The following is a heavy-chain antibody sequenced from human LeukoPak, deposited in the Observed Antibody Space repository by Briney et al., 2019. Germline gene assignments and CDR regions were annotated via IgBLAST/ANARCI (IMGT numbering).Heavy chain of an antibody. D-gene: IGHD4/OR15-4a*01. V-gene: IGHV4-59*11. CDR1: GDSISSHY. CDR3: ARAWPPANCYWYFDL. Sequence: SETLSLTCTVSGDSISSHYWSWIWQPPGKGLEWIGYIYYSGSTNYNPSLKSRVTISVDTSKNQFSLKLSSVTAADTAVYYCARAWPPANCYWYFDLWGRGTLVTVSS. J-gene: IGHJ2*01. CDR2: IYYSGST.